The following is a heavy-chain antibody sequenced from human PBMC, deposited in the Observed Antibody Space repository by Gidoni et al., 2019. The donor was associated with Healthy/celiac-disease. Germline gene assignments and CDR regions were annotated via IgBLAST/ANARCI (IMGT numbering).Heavy chain of an antibody. CDR2: IYHSGST. V-gene: IGHV4-38-2*02. Sequence: QVQLQESGPGLVKPSETLSLTCAVSGYSISSGYYWGWIRQPPGKGLEWIGSIYHSGSTYYNPSLKSRVTISVDTSKNQFSLKLSSVTAADTAVYYCARERVAGAFDYWGQGTLVTVSS. J-gene: IGHJ4*02. CDR3: ARERVAGAFDY. D-gene: IGHD6-19*01. CDR1: GYSISSGYY.